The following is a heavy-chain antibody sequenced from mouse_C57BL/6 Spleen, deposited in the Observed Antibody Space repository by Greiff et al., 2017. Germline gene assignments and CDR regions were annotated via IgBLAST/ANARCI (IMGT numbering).Heavy chain of an antibody. CDR2: IYPGDGDN. D-gene: IGHD1-1*01. CDR3: ARNIYYYDSSYVVDFDY. J-gene: IGHJ2*02. CDR1: GYAFSSSW. Sequence: QVQLQQSGPELVKPGASVKISCKASGYAFSSSWMNWVKQRPGKGLEGIGRIYPGDGDNNYNGQFKGKDTLTADKSSSTAYMQLSSLTSEYSAVYFCARNIYYYDSSYVVDFDYWGQGTSLTVSS. V-gene: IGHV1-82*01.